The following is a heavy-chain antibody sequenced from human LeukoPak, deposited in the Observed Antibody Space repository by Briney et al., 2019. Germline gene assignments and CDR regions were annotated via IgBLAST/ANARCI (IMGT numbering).Heavy chain of an antibody. D-gene: IGHD6-6*01. CDR3: ARNPEYSSSSDYFDY. Sequence: SETLSLTCTVSGYSLSSGYYWGWIRQPPGKGLEWIGSIYHSGSTYYNPSLKSRVTISVDTSKNQFSLKLSSVTAADTAVYYCARNPEYSSSSDYFDYWGQGTLVTVSS. V-gene: IGHV4-38-2*02. CDR1: GYSLSSGYY. J-gene: IGHJ4*02. CDR2: IYHSGST.